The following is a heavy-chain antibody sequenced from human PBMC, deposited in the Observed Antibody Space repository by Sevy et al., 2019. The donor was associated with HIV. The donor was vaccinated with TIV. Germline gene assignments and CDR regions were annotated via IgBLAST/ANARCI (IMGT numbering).Heavy chain of an antibody. D-gene: IGHD3-22*01. CDR3: ARKYDSSGYFDY. CDR2: ISGSGGSGDKT. V-gene: IGHV3-23*01. CDR1: GFTFSNYA. J-gene: IGHJ4*02. Sequence: GGSLRLSCAASGFTFSNYAMNWVRQAPGKGLEWVSGISGSGGSGDKTNYADSWKGRFTISGDDSKNSLYLQLNSLRAEDTAIYYCARKYDSSGYFDYWGQGTLVTVSS.